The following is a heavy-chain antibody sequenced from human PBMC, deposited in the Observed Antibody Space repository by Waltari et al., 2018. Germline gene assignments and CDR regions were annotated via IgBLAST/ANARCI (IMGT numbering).Heavy chain of an antibody. Sequence: EVQLVESGGGLVKPGGSLRLSCAASGFTFSSYIMHWVRQAPGKGLEWVSSISSSSSYIYYADSVKGRFTISRDNAKNSLYLQMNSLRAEDTAVYYCARDNSGMDVWGQGTTVTVSS. CDR1: GFTFSSYI. J-gene: IGHJ6*02. CDR3: ARDNSGMDV. CDR2: ISSSSSYI. V-gene: IGHV3-21*01.